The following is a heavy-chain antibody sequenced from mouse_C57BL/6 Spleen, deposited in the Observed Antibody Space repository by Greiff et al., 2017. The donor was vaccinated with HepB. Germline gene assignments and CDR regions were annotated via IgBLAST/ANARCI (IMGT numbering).Heavy chain of an antibody. V-gene: IGHV14-4*01. D-gene: IGHD2-4*01. CDR1: GFNIKDDY. J-gene: IGHJ3*01. CDR3: TTFSYDSWFAY. Sequence: DVQLQESGAELVRPGASVKLSCTASGFNIKDDYMHWVKQRPEQGLEWIGWIDPENGDTEYASKFQGKATITADTSSNTAYLQLSSLTSEDTAVYYCTTFSYDSWFAYWGQGTLVTVSA. CDR2: IDPENGDT.